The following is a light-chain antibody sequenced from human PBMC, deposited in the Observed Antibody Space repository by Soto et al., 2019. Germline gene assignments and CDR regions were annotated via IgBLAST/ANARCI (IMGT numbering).Light chain of an antibody. CDR3: QQYNNWPST. V-gene: IGKV3-15*01. Sequence: EIVMTQSPATLSLSPGERATLSCRASESVSTNLAWYQQKAGQAPRLLIYGASTRATGIPARFSGSGSGTEFTLTISKLQSEDFVVYYCQQYNNWPSTFGQGTKVDIK. CDR1: ESVSTN. CDR2: GAS. J-gene: IGKJ1*01.